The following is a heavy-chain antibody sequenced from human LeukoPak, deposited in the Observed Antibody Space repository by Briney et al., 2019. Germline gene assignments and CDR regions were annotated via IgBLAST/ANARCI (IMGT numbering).Heavy chain of an antibody. J-gene: IGHJ4*02. CDR3: TTDRYYYDSSGYYPLFDY. V-gene: IGHV3-15*01. CDR1: GFTFSNAW. Sequence: GSLRLSCAASGFTFSNAWMSWVRQAPGKGLEWVGRIKSKSDGGTTDYAAPVKGRFTISRDDSKNTLYLQMNSLKTEDTAVYYCTTDRYYYDSSGYYPLFDYWGQGTLVTVSS. D-gene: IGHD3-22*01. CDR2: IKSKSDGGTT.